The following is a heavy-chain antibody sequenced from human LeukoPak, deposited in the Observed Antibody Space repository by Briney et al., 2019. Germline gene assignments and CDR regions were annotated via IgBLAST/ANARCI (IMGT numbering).Heavy chain of an antibody. CDR1: GFTLSSYA. CDR3: AKGETVTTDYFDP. J-gene: IGHJ5*02. D-gene: IGHD4-17*01. CDR2: ISGSGGST. V-gene: IGHV3-23*01. Sequence: PGGSLRLSCAASGFTLSSYAMSWVRQAPGKGLEWVSIISGSGGSTYYADSMKGRFTISRDNSKNTLYLQINSLRADDTAIYYCAKGETVTTDYFDPWGQGTLVTVSS.